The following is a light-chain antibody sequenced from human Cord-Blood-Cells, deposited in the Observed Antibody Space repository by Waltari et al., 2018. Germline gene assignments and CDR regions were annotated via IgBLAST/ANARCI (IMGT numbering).Light chain of an antibody. Sequence: ERVMTQAPATLSVSPGERTTLSCRASQSVSSNLVWYQQKPGQAPRLRIYGASTRATGIPARFSGSGSGTEFTLTISSLQSEDFAVYYCQQYNNWPMYTFGQGTKLEIK. CDR1: QSVSSN. J-gene: IGKJ2*01. CDR3: QQYNNWPMYT. V-gene: IGKV3-15*01. CDR2: GAS.